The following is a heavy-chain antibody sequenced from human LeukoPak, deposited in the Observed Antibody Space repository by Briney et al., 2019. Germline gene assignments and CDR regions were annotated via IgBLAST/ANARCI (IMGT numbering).Heavy chain of an antibody. CDR3: ARDLTKQQLASEYFQH. CDR2: INPNSGGT. CDR1: GYTFADYY. J-gene: IGHJ1*01. Sequence: ASVKVSCKTSGYTFADYYMHWVRQAPGQGLEWLGWINPNSGGTIYAQKFQGRVTVTRDTSTSTAHMELTRLRSDDTAVYYCARDLTKQQLASEYFQHWGQGTLVTVSS. V-gene: IGHV1-2*02. D-gene: IGHD6-13*01.